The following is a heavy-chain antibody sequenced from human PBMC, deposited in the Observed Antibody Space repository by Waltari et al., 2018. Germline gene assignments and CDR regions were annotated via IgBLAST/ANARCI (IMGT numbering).Heavy chain of an antibody. D-gene: IGHD3-3*01. V-gene: IGHV4-38-2*01. CDR3: ARHGTRITMTSSFHY. J-gene: IGHJ4*02. CDR2: IYHSGRT. CDR1: GSSISSGYS. Sequence: QVQLQESGPGLVKPSETLSLTCVVSGSSISSGYSWGWIRQPPGKGLERIGSIYHSGRTYYNPSLKSRVTMSIDTSRNQFSLKLTSVTAADTAVYYCARHGTRITMTSSFHYWGQGTLVTVSS.